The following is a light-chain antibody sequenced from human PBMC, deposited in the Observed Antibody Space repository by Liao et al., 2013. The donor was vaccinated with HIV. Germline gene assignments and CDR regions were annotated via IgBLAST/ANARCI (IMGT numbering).Light chain of an antibody. CDR3: QAWDRDTAL. V-gene: IGLV3-1*01. J-gene: IGLJ2*01. CDR2: QDS. Sequence: SYELTQPPSVSVSPGQTGTITCSGDSLGDKHASWYKQRPGQSPVLVIYQDSKRPSGIPERFSGSNSGNTATLTISGTQAVDEAEYYCQAWDRDTALFGGGTKLTVL. CDR1: SLGDKH.